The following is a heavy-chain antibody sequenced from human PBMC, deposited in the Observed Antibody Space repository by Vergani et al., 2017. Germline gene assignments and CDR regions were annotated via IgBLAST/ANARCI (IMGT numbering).Heavy chain of an antibody. J-gene: IGHJ4*02. Sequence: EVQLVESGGGLVKPGGSLRLSCAASGFTFSSYSMNWVRQAPGKGLEWVSSISSSSSYIYYADSVKGRFTISRDNAKNSLYLQMNSLRAEATAVYYCARDLVSDGYSYFDYWGQGTLVTVSS. D-gene: IGHD5-24*01. CDR1: GFTFSSYS. V-gene: IGHV3-21*01. CDR3: ARDLVSDGYSYFDY. CDR2: ISSSSSYI.